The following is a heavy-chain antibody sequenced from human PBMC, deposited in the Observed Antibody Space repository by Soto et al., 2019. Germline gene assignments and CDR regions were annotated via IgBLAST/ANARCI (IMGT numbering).Heavy chain of an antibody. V-gene: IGHV3-23*01. Sequence: GGSLRLSCAASGFTFSSYAMSWVRQAPGKGLEWVSAISGSGGSTYYADSVKGRFTISRDNSKNALYLQMNSLRAEDTAVYYCAKGWGYYYDSSGYYPPYFDYWGQGTLVTVSS. J-gene: IGHJ4*02. D-gene: IGHD3-22*01. CDR1: GFTFSSYA. CDR3: AKGWGYYYDSSGYYPPYFDY. CDR2: ISGSGGST.